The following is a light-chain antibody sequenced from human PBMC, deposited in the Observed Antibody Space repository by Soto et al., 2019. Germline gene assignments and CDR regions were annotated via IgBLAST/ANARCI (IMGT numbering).Light chain of an antibody. Sequence: DIQMTQSPSSLSASVGDRFSITCRASQTIRKYLNWYQQKPGKAPELLIHSASTLHTGVPSRFSGSGSGTDFALTITSLQPEDFATYYCQQSYTTPVTFGQGTRLEIK. V-gene: IGKV1-39*01. J-gene: IGKJ5*01. CDR2: SAS. CDR1: QTIRKY. CDR3: QQSYTTPVT.